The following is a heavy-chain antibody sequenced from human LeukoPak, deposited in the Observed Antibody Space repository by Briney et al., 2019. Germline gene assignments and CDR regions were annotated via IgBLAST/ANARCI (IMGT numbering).Heavy chain of an antibody. CDR2: ISGSGAST. CDR1: GFTFDNYA. J-gene: IGHJ4*02. Sequence: PGGSLTLSYTASGFTFDNYAMSWVRQAPGEGLEWVSAISGSGASTYYADSVKGRFTISRDNSKNTLYLQMTSLTAEDTAVYYCAKDSGWLLPLDYWGQGTLVTVSS. D-gene: IGHD3-22*01. V-gene: IGHV3-23*01. CDR3: AKDSGWLLPLDY.